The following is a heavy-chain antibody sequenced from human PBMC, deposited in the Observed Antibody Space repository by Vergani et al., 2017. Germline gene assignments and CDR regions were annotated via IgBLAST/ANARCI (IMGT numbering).Heavy chain of an antibody. CDR1: GFTFSDYY. D-gene: IGHD1-1*01. Sequence: QVQLVESGGGLVKPGGSLRLSCAASGFTFSDYYMSWIRQAPGKGLEWVSYISSSGSTIYYADSVKGRFTITSNNAKNLLFLQMNSLRAEDTAVYYCARGTRGSHQLIDYWGQGTRVTVSS. CDR2: ISSSGSTI. CDR3: ARGTRGSHQLIDY. J-gene: IGHJ4*02. V-gene: IGHV3-11*01.